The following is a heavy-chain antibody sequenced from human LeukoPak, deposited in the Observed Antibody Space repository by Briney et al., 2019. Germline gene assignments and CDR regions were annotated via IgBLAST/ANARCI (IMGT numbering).Heavy chain of an antibody. V-gene: IGHV4-34*01. D-gene: IGHD5-24*01. CDR3: ARGRDRSKTGDH. CDR1: GGPCDDYY. CDR2: IHPSGIF. J-gene: IGHJ4*02. Sequence: SETLSLTCAVYGGPCDDYYCSWIRQPPGKGLEWIGEIHPSGIFYHNPSLMSRVTISIDTSKSQFSLRLTSVTAADTAFYYCARGRDRSKTGDHWGQGSLVTVSS.